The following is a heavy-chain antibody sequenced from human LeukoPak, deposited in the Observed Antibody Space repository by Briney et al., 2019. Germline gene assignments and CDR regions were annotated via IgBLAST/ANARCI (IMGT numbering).Heavy chain of an antibody. D-gene: IGHD3-3*01. CDR1: GGSISSYY. CDR3: ARVAAEDDFWSGYYKSRPYYFDY. Sequence: SETLSLTCTVSGGSISSYYWSWIRQPPGKGLEWTGYIYYSGSTNYNPSLKSRVTISVDTSKNQFSLKLSSVTAADTAVYYCARVAAEDDFWSGYYKSRPYYFDYWGQGTLVTVSS. V-gene: IGHV4-59*01. CDR2: IYYSGST. J-gene: IGHJ4*02.